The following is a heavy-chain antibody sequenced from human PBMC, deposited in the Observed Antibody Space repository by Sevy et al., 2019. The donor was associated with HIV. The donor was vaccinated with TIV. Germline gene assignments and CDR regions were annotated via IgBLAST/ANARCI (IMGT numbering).Heavy chain of an antibody. J-gene: IGHJ4*02. CDR2: ISYDGSNK. CDR1: GFTLSSYD. Sequence: GGSLRLSCAASGFTLSSYDMHWVRQAPGKGLEWVAVISYDGSNKYYADSVKGRFTISRDNSKNTLYLQMNSLRAEDTAVYYCARARYCISTSCYGGEFDYWGQGTLVTVSS. V-gene: IGHV3-30-3*01. D-gene: IGHD2-2*01. CDR3: ARARYCISTSCYGGEFDY.